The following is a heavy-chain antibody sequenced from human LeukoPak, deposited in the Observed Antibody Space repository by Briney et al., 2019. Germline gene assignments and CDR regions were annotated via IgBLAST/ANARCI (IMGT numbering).Heavy chain of an antibody. Sequence: SETLSLTCTVSGGSTSIYYWSWIRQPPGKGLEWIGYIYYSGSTNYNPSLKSRVTISVDTSKNQFSLKLSSVTAADTAMYYCARVTEYVIEDYFDYWGQGTLVTVSS. J-gene: IGHJ4*02. CDR3: ARVTEYVIEDYFDY. CDR1: GGSTSIYY. CDR2: IYYSGST. V-gene: IGHV4-59*01. D-gene: IGHD3-22*01.